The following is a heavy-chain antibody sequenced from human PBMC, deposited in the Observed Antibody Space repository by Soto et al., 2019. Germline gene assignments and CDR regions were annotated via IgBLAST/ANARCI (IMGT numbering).Heavy chain of an antibody. CDR1: GYTFTSYG. V-gene: IGHV1-18*04. CDR2: ISAYNGNT. Sequence: QVQLVQSGAEVKKPGASVKVSCKASGYTFTSYGISWVRQAPGQGLEWMGWISAYNGNTKYAQKLQCRFTMTTDTSTNTANEELRSQRSGDTAEYYSARDPRQGLPYYYYGTDVWGQGNSVTV. CDR3: ARDPRQGLPYYYYGTDV. J-gene: IGHJ6*02. D-gene: IGHD6-6*01.